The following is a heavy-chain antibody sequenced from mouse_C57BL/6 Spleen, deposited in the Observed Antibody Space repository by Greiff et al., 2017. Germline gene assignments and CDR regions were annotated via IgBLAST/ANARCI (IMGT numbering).Heavy chain of an antibody. CDR3: TRTYYGSGYAMDY. CDR2: IDPETGGT. CDR1: GYTFTDYE. Sequence: VQLQQSGAELVRPGASVTLSCKASGYTFTDYEMHWVKQTPVHGLEWIGAIDPETGGTAYNQKFKGKAILTADKSSSTAYMELRSLTSEDSAVYYCTRTYYGSGYAMDYWGQGTSVTVSS. V-gene: IGHV1-15*01. D-gene: IGHD1-1*01. J-gene: IGHJ4*01.